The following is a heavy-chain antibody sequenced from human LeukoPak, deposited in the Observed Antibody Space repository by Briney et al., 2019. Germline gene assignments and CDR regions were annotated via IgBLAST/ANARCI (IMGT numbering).Heavy chain of an antibody. D-gene: IGHD3-22*01. CDR2: IYSSGST. J-gene: IGHJ4*02. CDR1: GGSIRNYY. V-gene: IGHV4-4*07. Sequence: PSETLSLTCTVSGGSIRNYYWGWIRQPAGKGLEWIGRIYSSGSTNYNPSLKSRVTMSVDTSKNQFSLKVTSVTAADTAMYYCARGDNNGFARPFDRWGQGTLVTVSS. CDR3: ARGDNNGFARPFDR.